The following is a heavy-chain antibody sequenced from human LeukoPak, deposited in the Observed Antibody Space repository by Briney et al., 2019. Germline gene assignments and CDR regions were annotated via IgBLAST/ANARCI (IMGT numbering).Heavy chain of an antibody. V-gene: IGHV3-74*01. CDR3: AKGYDSSGFTSGLMDV. Sequence: GGSLRLSCAASGFTFSNYWMHWVRQAPGKGLVWVSRIYNDGSSTSYADSVKGRFTISRDNAKSTLYLQMNSLRAEDTAVYYCAKGYDSSGFTSGLMDVWGKGTTVTISS. CDR2: IYNDGSST. CDR1: GFTFSNYW. J-gene: IGHJ6*03. D-gene: IGHD3-22*01.